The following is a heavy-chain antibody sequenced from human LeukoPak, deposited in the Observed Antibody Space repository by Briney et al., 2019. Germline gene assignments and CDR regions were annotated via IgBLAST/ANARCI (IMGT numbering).Heavy chain of an antibody. V-gene: IGHV4-4*07. CDR3: ARDHPYGDYGDY. CDR1: GGSISSYY. Sequence: SETLSLTCTVSGGSISSYYWSWIRQPAGKGLGWIGRIYTSGSTNYNPSLKSRVTMSVDTSKNQFSLKLSFVTAADTAVYYCARDHPYGDYGDYWGQGTLVTVSS. J-gene: IGHJ4*02. D-gene: IGHD4-17*01. CDR2: IYTSGST.